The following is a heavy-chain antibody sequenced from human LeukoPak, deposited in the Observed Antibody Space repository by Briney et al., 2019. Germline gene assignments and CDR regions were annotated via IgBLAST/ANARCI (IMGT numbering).Heavy chain of an antibody. CDR3: ARADIVVVPAASHFDY. V-gene: IGHV1-2*02. D-gene: IGHD2-2*01. CDR2: INPNSGGT. J-gene: IGHJ4*02. Sequence: PSVKVSCKASGYTFTGYYMHWGREAPGQGLEWMGWINPNSGGTNYAQKFQGRVTMTRDTSISTAYMELSRLRSDDTAVYYCARADIVVVPAASHFDYWGQGTLVTVSS. CDR1: GYTFTGYY.